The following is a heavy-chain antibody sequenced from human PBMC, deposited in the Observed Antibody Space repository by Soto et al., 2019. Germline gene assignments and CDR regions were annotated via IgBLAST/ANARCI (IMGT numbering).Heavy chain of an antibody. CDR3: ARGAAETMSIGTWFDP. V-gene: IGHV1-18*01. Sequence: ASVKVSCKASGYIFSDFGVNWVRQAPGKGLEWVGWTSTYNGDTDYAQNFQARVSMTTDRSTNTAYLELGSLRSDDTAVYYCARGAAETMSIGTWFDPWGQGTVVTVS. D-gene: IGHD6-13*01. J-gene: IGHJ5*02. CDR1: GYIFSDFG. CDR2: TSTYNGDT.